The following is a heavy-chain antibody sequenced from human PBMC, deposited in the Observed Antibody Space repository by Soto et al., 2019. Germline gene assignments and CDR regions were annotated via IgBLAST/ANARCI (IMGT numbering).Heavy chain of an antibody. CDR2: IYYSGST. D-gene: IGHD3-3*01. CDR1: GGSISSGDYY. J-gene: IGHJ5*02. V-gene: IGHV4-30-4*01. Sequence: SETLSLTCTVSGGSISSGDYYWSWIRQPPGKGLEGIGYIYYSGSTYYNPSLKSRVTISVGTSKNQFSLTLSSVTAADTAVYYCAREYYDFWGGYHNWFDPWGQGTLVTVSS. CDR3: AREYYDFWGGYHNWFDP.